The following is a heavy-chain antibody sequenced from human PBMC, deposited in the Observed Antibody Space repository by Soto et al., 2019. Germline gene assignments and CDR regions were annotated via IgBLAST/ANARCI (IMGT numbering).Heavy chain of an antibody. CDR3: ARDRRYSGSYYGTFDY. CDR1: GYTFTSYG. CDR2: ISAYNGNT. J-gene: IGHJ4*02. V-gene: IGHV1-18*04. D-gene: IGHD1-26*01. Sequence: ASVKVSCKAFGYTFTSYGISWVRQAPGQGLEWMGWISAYNGNTNYAQKLQGRVTMTTDTSTSTAYMELRSLRSDDTAVYYCARDRRYSGSYYGTFDYWGQGTLVTVS.